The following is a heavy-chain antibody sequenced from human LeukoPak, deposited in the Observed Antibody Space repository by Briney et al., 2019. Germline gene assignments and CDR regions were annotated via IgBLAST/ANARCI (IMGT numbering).Heavy chain of an antibody. D-gene: IGHD3-10*01. V-gene: IGHV3-48*04. CDR1: GFTFSSYS. J-gene: IGHJ5*02. Sequence: GGSLRLSCAASGFTFSSYSMNWVRQAPGKGLEWVSYISSSSSTIYYADSVKGRFTISRDNAKNSLYLQMNSLRAEDTAVYYCARGPPRSASYYLGLFDPWGPGTLVTVSS. CDR2: ISSSSSTI. CDR3: ARGPPRSASYYLGLFDP.